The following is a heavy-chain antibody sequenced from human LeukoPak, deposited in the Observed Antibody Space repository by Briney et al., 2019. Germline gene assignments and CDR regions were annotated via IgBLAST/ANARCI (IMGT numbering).Heavy chain of an antibody. CDR2: IWYDGSNK. CDR1: GFTFSSYG. Sequence: GGSLRLSCAASGFTFSSYGMHWVRKAPGKGLEWVAVIWYDGSNKYYADSVKGRFTISRDNSKNTLYLQMNSLRAEDTAVYYCARDRDCSGGSCYGILDYWGQGTLVTVSS. CDR3: ARDRDCSGGSCYGILDY. D-gene: IGHD2-15*01. V-gene: IGHV3-33*01. J-gene: IGHJ4*02.